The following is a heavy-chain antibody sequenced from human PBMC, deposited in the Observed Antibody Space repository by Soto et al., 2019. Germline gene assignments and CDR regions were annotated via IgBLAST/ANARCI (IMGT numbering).Heavy chain of an antibody. CDR1: GGTFSSYA. Sequence: EASVKVSCKASGGTFSSYAISWVRQAPGQGLEWMGRIIPILGIANYAQKFQGRVTITADKSTSTAYMELSSLRSEDTAVYYCARDGAGCSGGSCYGWNYYYYYMDVWGKGTTVTVSS. CDR2: IIPILGIA. J-gene: IGHJ6*03. V-gene: IGHV1-69*04. D-gene: IGHD2-15*01. CDR3: ARDGAGCSGGSCYGWNYYYYYMDV.